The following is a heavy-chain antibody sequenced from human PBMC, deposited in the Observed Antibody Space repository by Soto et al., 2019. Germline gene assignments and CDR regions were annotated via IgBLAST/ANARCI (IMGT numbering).Heavy chain of an antibody. CDR1: GFTFSSYA. J-gene: IGHJ2*01. CDR2: ISYDGSNK. V-gene: IGHV3-30-3*01. CDR3: ARPLWRDDYNWGYFDL. Sequence: QVHLAESGGGVVQPGRSLRLSCAASGFTFSSYAMHWVRQAPGKGLEWVAVISYDGSNKYYTDSVKGRFTISRDNSKNTLYLLMNSLRAEDTAVYYCARPLWRDDYNWGYFDLWGRGTLVTVSS. D-gene: IGHD4-4*01.